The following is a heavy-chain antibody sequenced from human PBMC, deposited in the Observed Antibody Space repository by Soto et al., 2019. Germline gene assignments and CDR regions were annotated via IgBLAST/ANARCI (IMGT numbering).Heavy chain of an antibody. CDR1: GFTFSSYA. Sequence: QVPLVESGGGVVQPGRSLRLSCAASGFTFSSYAMHWVRQAPGKGLEWVAVISYDGSNKYYADSVKGRFTISRDNSKNTLYLQMNSLRAEDTAVYYCAREGSSSSGNYYYGMDVWGQGTTVTVSS. V-gene: IGHV3-30-3*01. CDR3: AREGSSSSGNYYYGMDV. J-gene: IGHJ6*02. CDR2: ISYDGSNK. D-gene: IGHD6-6*01.